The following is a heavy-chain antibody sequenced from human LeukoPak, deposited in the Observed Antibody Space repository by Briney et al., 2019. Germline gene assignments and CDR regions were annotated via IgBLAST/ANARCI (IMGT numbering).Heavy chain of an antibody. CDR3: AREDGYSYGYSGYYYYMDV. Sequence: GGSLRLSCAASGFTFSSYWMSWVRQAPGKGLEWVANIKQDGSEKYCVDSVKGRFTISRDNAKNSLYLQMNSLRAEDTAVYYCAREDGYSYGYSGYYYYMDVWGKGTTVTVSS. CDR2: IKQDGSEK. D-gene: IGHD5-18*01. J-gene: IGHJ6*03. CDR1: GFTFSSYW. V-gene: IGHV3-7*01.